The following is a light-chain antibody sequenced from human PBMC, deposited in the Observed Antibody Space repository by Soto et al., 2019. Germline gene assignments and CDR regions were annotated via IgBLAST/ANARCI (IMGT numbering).Light chain of an antibody. V-gene: IGLV2-14*01. Sequence: QSALTQPASVSGSPGQSITIPCTGTSSDVGSHNVVWYQQHPGKAPKLMIYDVTNRPSGVSYRFSGSKSGNTASLTISGLQAEDEADYYCSSYRSSNTPVVFGGGTKLTVL. CDR2: DVT. J-gene: IGLJ2*01. CDR3: SSYRSSNTPVV. CDR1: SSDVGSHN.